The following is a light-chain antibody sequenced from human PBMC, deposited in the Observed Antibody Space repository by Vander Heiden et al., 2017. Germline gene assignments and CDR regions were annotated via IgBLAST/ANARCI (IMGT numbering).Light chain of an antibody. Sequence: SYELTQPPSVSVSPGQTASITCSGDKLGDKYACWYQQKPGQSPLLVIYQDSQRPSGIPERFSGSTSGNTATLTISGTQAMDEADYYCQAWDSSTVVFGGGTKLTVL. J-gene: IGLJ2*01. CDR1: KLGDKY. CDR2: QDS. V-gene: IGLV3-1*01. CDR3: QAWDSSTVV.